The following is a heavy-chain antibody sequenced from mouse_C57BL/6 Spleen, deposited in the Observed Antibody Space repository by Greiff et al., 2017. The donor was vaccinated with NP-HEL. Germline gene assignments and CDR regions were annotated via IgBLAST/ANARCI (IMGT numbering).Heavy chain of an antibody. D-gene: IGHD1-1*01. J-gene: IGHJ4*01. CDR3: ARRITTVVADAMDY. V-gene: IGHV1-52*01. CDR1: GYTFTSYW. CDR2: IDPSDSET. Sequence: QVQLQQPGAELVRPGSSVKLSCKASGYTFTSYWMHWVKQRPIQGLEWIGNIDPSDSETHYNQKFKDKAKLTVDKSSSTAYMQLSSLTSEDSAVYYCARRITTVVADAMDYWGQGTSVTVSS.